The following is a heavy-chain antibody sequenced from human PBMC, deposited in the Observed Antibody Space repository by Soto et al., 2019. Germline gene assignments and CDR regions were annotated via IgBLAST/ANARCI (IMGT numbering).Heavy chain of an antibody. J-gene: IGHJ1*01. CDR1: GFTFSSYA. CDR3: AKRGRYYDSSGYGYFQH. D-gene: IGHD3-22*01. V-gene: IGHV3-23*01. Sequence: EVQLLESGGGLVQPGGSLRLSCAASGFTFSSYAMSWVRQAPGKGLEWVSAISGSGGSTYYAASVKARFTISRDNSKNKLYLQMNSLRGEDTAVYYCAKRGRYYDSSGYGYFQHWGQGTLVTVSS. CDR2: ISGSGGST.